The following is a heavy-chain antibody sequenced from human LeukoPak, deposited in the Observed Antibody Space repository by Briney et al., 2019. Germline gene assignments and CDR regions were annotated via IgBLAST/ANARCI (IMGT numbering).Heavy chain of an antibody. V-gene: IGHV3-48*04. J-gene: IGHJ4*02. CDR1: GFTFSSYS. CDR2: ISSSGSTI. D-gene: IGHD3-9*01. Sequence: GGSLRLSCAASGFTFSSYSMNWVRQAPGKGLEWVSYISSSGSTIYYADSVKGRFTISRDNAKNSLYLQMNSLRAEDTAVYYCARDDILTGSPRYWGQGTLVTVSS. CDR3: ARDDILTGSPRY.